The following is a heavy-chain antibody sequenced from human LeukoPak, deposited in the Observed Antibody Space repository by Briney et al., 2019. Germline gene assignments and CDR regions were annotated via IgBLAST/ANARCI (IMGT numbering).Heavy chain of an antibody. D-gene: IGHD3-22*01. CDR1: GGSISSSSYY. Sequence: SETLSLTCTVSGGSISSSSYYWGWIRQPPGKGLEWIGSIYYSGSTYYNPSLKSRVTISVDTSKNQFSLKLSSVTAADTAVYYCAREPVDYDSSGYPTFDYWGQGTLVIVSS. J-gene: IGHJ4*02. CDR3: AREPVDYDSSGYPTFDY. V-gene: IGHV4-39*07. CDR2: IYYSGST.